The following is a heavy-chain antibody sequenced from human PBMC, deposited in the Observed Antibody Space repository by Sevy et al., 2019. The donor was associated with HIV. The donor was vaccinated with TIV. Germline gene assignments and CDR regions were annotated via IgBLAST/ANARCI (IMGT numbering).Heavy chain of an antibody. V-gene: IGHV3-7*01. CDR2: IKQGGSEK. D-gene: IGHD2-21*02. J-gene: IGHJ3*02. Sequence: GGSLRLSCAASGFTFSNYWMSWVRQAPGKGLEWVANIKQGGSEKYYVDSVKGRFTISRDNAKNSLYLQMNSLRVEDTAVYYCARGGDDWAFDIWGQGTMVTVSS. CDR1: GFTFSNYW. CDR3: ARGGDDWAFDI.